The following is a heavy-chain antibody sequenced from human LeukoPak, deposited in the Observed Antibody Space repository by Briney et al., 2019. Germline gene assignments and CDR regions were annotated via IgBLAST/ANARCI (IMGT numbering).Heavy chain of an antibody. V-gene: IGHV3-23*01. CDR3: AKDWDYDILTGLNWFDP. CDR1: GFTFSSYA. J-gene: IGHJ5*02. CDR2: ISGSGGST. Sequence: GGSLRLSCAASGFTFSSYAMSWVRQAPGKGLEWVSAISGSGGSTYYADSVKGRFTIYRDNSKNTLYLQMNSLRAEDTAVYYCAKDWDYDILTGLNWFDPWGQGTLVTVSS. D-gene: IGHD3-9*01.